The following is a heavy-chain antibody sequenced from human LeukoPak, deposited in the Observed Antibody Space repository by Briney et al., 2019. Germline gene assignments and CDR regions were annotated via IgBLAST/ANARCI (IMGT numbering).Heavy chain of an antibody. CDR1: GFTFGDYA. V-gene: IGHV3-49*03. J-gene: IGHJ3*02. CDR2: IRSKAYGGTT. CDR3: TRDRVGEWYQLLSPDAFDI. D-gene: IGHD2-2*01. Sequence: GGSLRLSCTASGFTFGDYAMSWFRQAPGKGLEWVGFIRSKAYGGTTEYAASVKGRFTISRDDSKSIAYLQMNSLKTEDTAVYYCTRDRVGEWYQLLSPDAFDIWGQGTMVTVSS.